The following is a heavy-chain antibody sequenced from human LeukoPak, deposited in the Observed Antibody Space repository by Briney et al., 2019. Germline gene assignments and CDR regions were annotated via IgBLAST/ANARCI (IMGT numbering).Heavy chain of an antibody. D-gene: IGHD6-19*01. CDR1: GCSISSGYY. CDR2: IYHSGST. Sequence: SETLSLTCAVSGCSISSGYYWGWIRQPPGEGLEWIGSIYHSGSTYYNPSLKSRVTISVDTSKNQFSLKLSSVTAADTAVYYCARQGSGWYFGYWGQGTLVTVSS. CDR3: ARQGSGWYFGY. V-gene: IGHV4-38-2*01. J-gene: IGHJ4*02.